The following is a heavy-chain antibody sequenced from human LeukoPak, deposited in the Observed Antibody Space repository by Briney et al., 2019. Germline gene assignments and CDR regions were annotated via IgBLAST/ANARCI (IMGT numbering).Heavy chain of an antibody. CDR2: IRKDGSNK. J-gene: IGHJ6*03. V-gene: IGHV3-30*02. CDR1: GFTFSSYG. CDR3: AKKGGRGRITGTIYYMDG. Sequence: GGSLRLSCAASGFTFSSYGMHWVRQAPGKGLEWVAFIRKDGSNKYYADSVKGRLTIARDNSKNTLYLQMNSLRAEDTAVYYCAKKGGRGRITGTIYYMDGWGKGTTVTVSS. D-gene: IGHD1-7*01.